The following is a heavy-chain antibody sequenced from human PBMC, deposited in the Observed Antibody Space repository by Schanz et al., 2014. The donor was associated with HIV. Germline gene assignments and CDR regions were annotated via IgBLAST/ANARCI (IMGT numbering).Heavy chain of an antibody. CDR2: IWYDGSNK. V-gene: IGHV3-33*08. D-gene: IGHD4-17*01. CDR1: GFSFDNYG. CDR3: ARQGLRFSFWLDY. J-gene: IGHJ4*02. Sequence: LVESGGGVVQPGRSLKLSCAASGFSFDNYGMHWVRQAPGKGLEWVAAIWYDGSNKFYADSVKGRFTISRDNSKNTLYLQMNNLRAEDTAVYGCARQGLRFSFWLDYWGQGTPVTVS.